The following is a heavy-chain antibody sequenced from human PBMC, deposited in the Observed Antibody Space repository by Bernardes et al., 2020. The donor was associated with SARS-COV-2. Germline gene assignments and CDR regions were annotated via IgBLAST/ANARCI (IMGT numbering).Heavy chain of an antibody. CDR3: ARLLPVEDSSGYYWDQVDY. CDR1: GYSFTSYW. J-gene: IGHJ4*02. Sequence: GESLKISCKGSGYSFTSYWIGWVRQMPGKGLEWMGIIYPGDSDTRYSPSFQGQVTISADKSISTAYLQWSSLKASDTAMYYCARLLPVEDSSGYYWDQVDYWGQGTLVTVSS. V-gene: IGHV5-51*01. D-gene: IGHD3-22*01. CDR2: IYPGDSDT.